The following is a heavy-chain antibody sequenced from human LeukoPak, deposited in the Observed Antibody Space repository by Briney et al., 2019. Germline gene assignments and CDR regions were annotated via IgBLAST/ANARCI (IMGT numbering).Heavy chain of an antibody. Sequence: ASVKVSCKASGYTFTSYYMHWVRQAPGQGLEWMGIINPSGGSTSYAQKFQGRITITRNTSISTAYMELSSLRSEATAVYYCTRETSSRYLDYWGQGTLVTVSS. CDR3: TRETSSRYLDY. CDR2: INPSGGST. CDR1: GYTFTSYY. J-gene: IGHJ4*02. V-gene: IGHV1-46*01.